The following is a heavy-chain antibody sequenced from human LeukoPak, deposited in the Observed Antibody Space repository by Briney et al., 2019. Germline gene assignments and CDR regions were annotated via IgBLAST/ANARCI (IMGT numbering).Heavy chain of an antibody. V-gene: IGHV3-7*01. CDR2: IRQDGSTK. CDR3: ARDLSYFDY. J-gene: IGHJ4*02. CDR1: GFTFSTTW. Sequence: GGSLRLSCAASGFTFSTTWMTWVRQAPGKGVEWVANIRQDGSTKYYVDSVKGRFTISRDNAKKPLYLQMNSLRVEDTAVYYCARDLSYFDYWGQGILVTVSS.